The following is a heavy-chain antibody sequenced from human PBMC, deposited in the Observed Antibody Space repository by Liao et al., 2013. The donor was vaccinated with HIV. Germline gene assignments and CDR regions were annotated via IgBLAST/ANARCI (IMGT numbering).Heavy chain of an antibody. CDR1: GGSISSRSYY. CDR2: IYTTGNT. J-gene: IGHJ6*03. V-gene: IGHV4-61*02. Sequence: QVQLQESGPGLVKPSQTLSLTCTVSGGSISSRSYYWSWIRQPAGKGLEWIGHIYTTGNTKYNPSLKSRVTMSVDTSKNQFSLKLSSVTAADTAVYYCARRGYYYDSSGYFESPYYYYYYMDVWGKGTTVTVSS. D-gene: IGHD3-22*01. CDR3: ARRGYYYDSSGYFESPYYYYYYMDV.